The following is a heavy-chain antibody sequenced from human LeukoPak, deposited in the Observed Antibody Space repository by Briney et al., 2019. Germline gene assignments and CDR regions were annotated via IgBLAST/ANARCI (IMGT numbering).Heavy chain of an antibody. CDR2: IRYDGSNK. Sequence: GGSLRLSCAASGFTFSSYGMHWVRQAPGKGLEWVAFIRYDGSNKYYADSVKGRFTISRDNSKNTLYLQMNSLRAEDTAVYYCATKRAAYYGSGSYFDYWGQGTLVTVSS. V-gene: IGHV3-30*02. CDR1: GFTFSSYG. D-gene: IGHD3-10*01. CDR3: ATKRAAYYGSGSYFDY. J-gene: IGHJ4*02.